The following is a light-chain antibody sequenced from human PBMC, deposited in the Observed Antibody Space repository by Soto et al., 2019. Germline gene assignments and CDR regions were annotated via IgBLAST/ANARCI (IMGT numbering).Light chain of an antibody. CDR2: DNN. CDR3: ATWDDSLNGVV. J-gene: IGLJ2*01. CDR1: SSNIGSNT. Sequence: QSVLTQPPSASGTPGQRVTISCSGGSSNIGSNTVNWYQQLPGTAPKLLIYDNNKRPSGVPDRLSGSKSGTSASLAISGLQSEDEADYYCATWDDSLNGVVFGGGTKVTV. V-gene: IGLV1-44*01.